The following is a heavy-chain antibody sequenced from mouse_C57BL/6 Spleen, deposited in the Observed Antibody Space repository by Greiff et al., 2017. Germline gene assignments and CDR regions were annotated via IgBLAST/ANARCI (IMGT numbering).Heavy chain of an antibody. CDR2: IDPETGGT. J-gene: IGHJ1*03. V-gene: IGHV1-15*01. CDR3: TRQGYGSSYGYFDV. D-gene: IGHD1-1*01. CDR1: GYTFTDYE. Sequence: VQLQQSGAELVRPGASVTLSCKASGYTFTDYEMHWVKQTPVHGLEWIGAIDPETGGTAYNQKFKGKAILTADKSSSTAYMELRSLTSEDSAVYYCTRQGYGSSYGYFDVWGTGTTVTVSS.